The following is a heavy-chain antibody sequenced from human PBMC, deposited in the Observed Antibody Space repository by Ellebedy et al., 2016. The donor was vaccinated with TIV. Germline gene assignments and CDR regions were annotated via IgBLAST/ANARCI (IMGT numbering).Heavy chain of an antibody. CDR2: IDWDDDT. Sequence: SGPTLVKPTQTLTLTCTLSGESVSSNGMRLNWIRQPPGKALEWLARIDWDDDTFYSASLKTRLTISKDTSKNQVFLRMTVMDPVDTATYYCARISRDAFDLWGQGTLVIVSS. J-gene: IGHJ3*01. V-gene: IGHV2-70*04. CDR1: GESVSSNGMR. CDR3: ARISRDAFDL.